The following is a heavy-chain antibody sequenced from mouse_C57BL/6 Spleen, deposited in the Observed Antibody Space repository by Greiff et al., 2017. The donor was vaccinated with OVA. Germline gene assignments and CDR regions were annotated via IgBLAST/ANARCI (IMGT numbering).Heavy chain of an antibody. CDR3: ARYDYDEGAWFAY. CDR1: GYTFTSYT. CDR2: INPSSGYT. Sequence: QVQLQQSGAELARPGASVKMSCKASGYTFTSYTMHWVKQRPGQGLEWIGYINPSSGYTKYNQKFKDKATLTADKSSSTAYMQRSSLTSEDSAVYYCARYDYDEGAWFAYWGQGTLVTVSA. V-gene: IGHV1-4*01. J-gene: IGHJ3*01. D-gene: IGHD2-4*01.